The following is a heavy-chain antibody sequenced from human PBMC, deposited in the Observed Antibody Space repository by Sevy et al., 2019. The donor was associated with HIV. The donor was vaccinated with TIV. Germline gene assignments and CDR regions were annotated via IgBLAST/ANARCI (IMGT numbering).Heavy chain of an antibody. V-gene: IGHV4-59*01. CDR3: ARDFSYYGSGSYHWFDP. D-gene: IGHD3-10*01. CDR1: GGSISRYY. J-gene: IGHJ5*02. CDR2: IYYSGST. Sequence: SETLSLTCTVSGGSISRYYWSWIRQPPGKGLEWIGYIYYSGSTNYNPSLKSRVTISVDTSKNQFSLKLSSVTAADTAVYYCARDFSYYGSGSYHWFDPWGQGTLVTVSS.